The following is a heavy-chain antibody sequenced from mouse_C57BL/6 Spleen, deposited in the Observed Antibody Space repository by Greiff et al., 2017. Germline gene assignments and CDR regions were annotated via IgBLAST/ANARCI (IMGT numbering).Heavy chain of an antibody. CDR1: GFTFSSYG. V-gene: IGHV5-6*01. CDR3: ARQGYYGTAWFAY. Sequence: EVQGVESGGDLVKPGGSLKLSCAASGFTFSSYGMSWVRQTPDKRLEWVATISSGGSYTYYPDSVKGRFTIARDNAKNTLYLQMSSLKSEDTAMYYCARQGYYGTAWFAYWGQGTLVTVSA. D-gene: IGHD1-1*01. CDR2: ISSGGSYT. J-gene: IGHJ3*01.